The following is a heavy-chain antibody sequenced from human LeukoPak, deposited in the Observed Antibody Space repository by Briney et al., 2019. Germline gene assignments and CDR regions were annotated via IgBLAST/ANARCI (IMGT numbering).Heavy chain of an antibody. CDR2: INPSGGST. J-gene: IGHJ5*02. D-gene: IGHD3-10*01. CDR3: ARVFLGSSGSGSYYKPDYNWFDP. Sequence: ASVKVSCKASGYTFPSYYMHWVRQAPGQGLEWVGIINPSGGSTSYAQKLQGRVTMTRDTSTSTAYMELSSLRSEDTAVYYCARVFLGSSGSGSYYKPDYNWFDPWGQGTLVTVSS. CDR1: GYTFPSYY. V-gene: IGHV1-46*01.